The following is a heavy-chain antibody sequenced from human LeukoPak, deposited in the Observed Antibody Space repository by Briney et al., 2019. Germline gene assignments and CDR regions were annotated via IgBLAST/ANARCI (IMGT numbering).Heavy chain of an antibody. CDR1: GGSFSGYY. Sequence: SETLSPTCAVYGGSFSGYYWSWIRQPPGKGLEWIGEINHSGSTNYNPSLKSRVTISVDTSKNQFSLKLSSVTAADTAVYYCARSLVHSSSWFDYWGQGTLVTVSS. V-gene: IGHV4-34*01. J-gene: IGHJ4*02. D-gene: IGHD6-13*01. CDR3: ARSLVHSSSWFDY. CDR2: INHSGST.